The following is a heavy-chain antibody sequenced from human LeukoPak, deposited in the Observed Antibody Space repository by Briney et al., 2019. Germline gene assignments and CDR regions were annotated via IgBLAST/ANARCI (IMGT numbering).Heavy chain of an antibody. V-gene: IGHV3-74*01. J-gene: IGHJ5*02. CDR3: ARAPVATWFDP. CDR2: INSDGSST. Sequence: GGSLRLSCAASGFTFSSDWMYWVRRAQGKGLVWVSHINSDGSSTSYADSVKGRFTISRDNAKNTLYLQMNSLRAEDTAVYYCARAPVATWFDPWGQGTLVTVSS. D-gene: IGHD2-2*01. CDR1: GFTFSSDW.